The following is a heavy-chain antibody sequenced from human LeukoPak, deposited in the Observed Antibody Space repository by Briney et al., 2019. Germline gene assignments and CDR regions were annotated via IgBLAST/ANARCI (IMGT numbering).Heavy chain of an antibody. V-gene: IGHV4-39*07. CDR2: IFYSGST. J-gene: IGHJ3*02. D-gene: IGHD3-22*01. CDR1: GGSISTSNYY. CDR3: ARDPRYYYDSSGYYNPDAFDI. Sequence: SETLSLTCTVSGGSISTSNYYWGWIRQPPGKGLEWIGNIFYSGSTYYSPSLRSRVTISLDTSKNQFSLKLSSVTAADTAVYYCARDPRYYYDSSGYYNPDAFDIWGQGTMVTVSS.